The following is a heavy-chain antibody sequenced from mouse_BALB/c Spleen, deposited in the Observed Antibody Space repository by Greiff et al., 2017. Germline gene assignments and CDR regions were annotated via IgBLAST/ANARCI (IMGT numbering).Heavy chain of an antibody. CDR3: ARHVYGNYHYYFDY. J-gene: IGHJ2*01. CDR2: ISNGGGST. CDR1: GFTFSSYT. D-gene: IGHD2-1*01. Sequence: EVHLVESGGGLVQPGGSLKLSCAASGFTFSSYTMSWVRQTPEKRLEWVAYISNGGGSTYYPDTVKGRFTISRDNAKNTLYLQMSILKSEDTAMYYCARHVYGNYHYYFDYWGQGTTLTVSS. V-gene: IGHV5-12-2*01.